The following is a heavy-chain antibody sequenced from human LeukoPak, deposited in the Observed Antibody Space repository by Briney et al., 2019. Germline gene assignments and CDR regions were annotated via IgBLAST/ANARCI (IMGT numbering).Heavy chain of an antibody. Sequence: SETLSLTCTVSGGSVSTTHYWGWIRQPPGKGLEWIGSIYYGGSTSYNASLRSRVTTSVDTSKNQFSLKLSSATAADTAVYYCAKSTYYYDTFVNAFDFWGQGTVVTVSS. CDR1: GGSVSTTHY. D-gene: IGHD3-22*01. V-gene: IGHV4-39*07. CDR2: IYYGGST. J-gene: IGHJ3*01. CDR3: AKSTYYYDTFVNAFDF.